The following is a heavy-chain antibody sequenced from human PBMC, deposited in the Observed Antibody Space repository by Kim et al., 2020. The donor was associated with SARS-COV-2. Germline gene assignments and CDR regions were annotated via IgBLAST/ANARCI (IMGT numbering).Heavy chain of an antibody. Sequence: GGSLRLSCAASGFTFRDYYMSWIRQAPGKGLEWLTDISSSGSTTYYADSVKGRFTISRDNAKNSVYLQMNSLRAEDTAVYYCASAARPLVGATPPFHWGQGTLVTVSS. V-gene: IGHV3-11*01. CDR1: GFTFRDYY. CDR3: ASAARPLVGATPPFH. CDR2: ISSSGSTT. J-gene: IGHJ4*02. D-gene: IGHD1-26*01.